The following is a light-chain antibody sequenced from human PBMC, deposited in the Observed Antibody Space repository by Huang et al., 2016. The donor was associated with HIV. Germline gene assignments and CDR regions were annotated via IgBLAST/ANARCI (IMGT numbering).Light chain of an antibody. V-gene: IGKV1-5*03. Sequence: DIQMTQSPSTLSASVGDRVTITCRASLSISSWLAWYQQKPGKAPKLLIYKASSLESGVPSRFSGSGSGTEFTLTISSLQPHDFATYYCQQYTTYFPTFGQGTKLEIK. CDR1: LSISSW. CDR2: KAS. CDR3: QQYTTYFPT. J-gene: IGKJ2*01.